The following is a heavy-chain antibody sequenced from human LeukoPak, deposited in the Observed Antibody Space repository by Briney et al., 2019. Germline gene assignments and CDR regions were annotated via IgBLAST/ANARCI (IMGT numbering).Heavy chain of an antibody. J-gene: IGHJ5*02. CDR3: ARSVDRTVFVDP. D-gene: IGHD5-12*01. CDR1: GGSISSSSYS. CDR2: IYYSGST. Sequence: SETLSLTCTVPGGSISSSSYSSGSIRQPPVKGLEWIGSIYYSGSTYYNPSLKSRVTMSLDTSTNQFSLKLTSVPAADTAVYYCARSVDRTVFVDPWGQGTLVTVSS. V-gene: IGHV4-39*07.